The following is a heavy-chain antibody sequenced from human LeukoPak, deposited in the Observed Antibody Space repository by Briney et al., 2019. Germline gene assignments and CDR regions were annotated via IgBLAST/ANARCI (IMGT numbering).Heavy chain of an antibody. CDR3: AKGGAGSSWYGWDY. V-gene: IGHV3-23*01. D-gene: IGHD6-13*01. Sequence: GGSLRLSCEASGFTFSNYAMNWVRQAPGKGLEWVSGIGGSGTTTYYADFVKGRFTISRDNSKNTLYLQMNSLIAEDTAVYYCAKGGAGSSWYGWDYWGQGTLVTVSS. J-gene: IGHJ4*02. CDR1: GFTFSNYA. CDR2: IGGSGTTT.